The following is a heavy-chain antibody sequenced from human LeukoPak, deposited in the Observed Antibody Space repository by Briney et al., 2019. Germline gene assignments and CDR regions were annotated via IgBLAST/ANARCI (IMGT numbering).Heavy chain of an antibody. CDR3: ARDALSSRQRNDAFDI. V-gene: IGHV3-21*04. CDR1: GFTFSSYS. Sequence: KSGGSLRLSCAASGFTFSSYSMNWVRQAPGKGLEWVSSISSSSSYIYYADSVKGRFTISRDNAKNSLYLQMNSLRAEDTAVYYCARDALSSRQRNDAFDIWGQGTMVTVSS. D-gene: IGHD1-1*01. J-gene: IGHJ3*02. CDR2: ISSSSSYI.